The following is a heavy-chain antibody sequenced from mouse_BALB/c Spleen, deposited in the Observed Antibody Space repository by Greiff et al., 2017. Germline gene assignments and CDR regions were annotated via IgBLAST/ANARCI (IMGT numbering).Heavy chain of an antibody. CDR1: GFNIKDYY. V-gene: IGHV14-1*02. Sequence: EVKLVESGAELVRPGALVKLSCKASGFNIKDYYMHWVKQRPEQGLEWIGWIDPENGNTIYDPKFQGKASITADTSSNTAYLQLSSLTSEDTAVYYCARSLITTGFAYWGQGTLVTVSA. CDR2: IDPENGNT. CDR3: ARSLITTGFAY. D-gene: IGHD2-4*01. J-gene: IGHJ3*01.